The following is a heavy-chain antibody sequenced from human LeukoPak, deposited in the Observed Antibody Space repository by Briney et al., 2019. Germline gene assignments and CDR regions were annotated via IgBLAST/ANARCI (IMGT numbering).Heavy chain of an antibody. V-gene: IGHV1-46*01. CDR3: ARVGGVWGSYRYTLDY. CDR2: INPSGGST. CDR1: GYTFTSYY. J-gene: IGHJ4*02. D-gene: IGHD3-16*02. Sequence: ASVKVSCKASGYTFTSYYMHWVRQAPGQGLEWMGIINPSGGSTSYAQKFQGRVTMTRDTSTSTVYMELSSLRSEDTAVYYCARVGGVWGSYRYTLDYRGQGTLVTVSS.